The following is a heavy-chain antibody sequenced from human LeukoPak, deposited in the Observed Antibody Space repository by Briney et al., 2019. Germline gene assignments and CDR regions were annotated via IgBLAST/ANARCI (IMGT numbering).Heavy chain of an antibody. CDR3: ANSPRSSEFYYYYYYMDV. J-gene: IGHJ6*03. D-gene: IGHD6-6*01. CDR2: ISGSGGST. Sequence: GGSLRLSCAASGFTFSSYAMSWVRQAPGKGLEWVSAISGSGGSTYYADSVKGRFTISRDNSKNTLYLQMNSLRAEDTAVYYCANSPRSSEFYYYYYYMDVWGKGTTVTVSS. CDR1: GFTFSSYA. V-gene: IGHV3-23*01.